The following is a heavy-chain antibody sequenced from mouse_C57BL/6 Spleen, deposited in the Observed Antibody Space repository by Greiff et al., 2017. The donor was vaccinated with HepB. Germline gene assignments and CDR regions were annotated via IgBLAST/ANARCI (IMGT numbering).Heavy chain of an antibody. CDR3: AIRFDY. CDR1: GYTFTSYW. CDR2: IDPSDSYT. Sequence: QVQLQQPGAELVRPGTSVKLSCKASGYTFTSYWMHWVKQRPGQGLEWIGVIDPSDSYTNYNQKFKGKATLTVDTSSSTAYMQLSSLTSEDSAVYYCAIRFDYWGQGTTLTVSS. V-gene: IGHV1-59*01. J-gene: IGHJ2*01.